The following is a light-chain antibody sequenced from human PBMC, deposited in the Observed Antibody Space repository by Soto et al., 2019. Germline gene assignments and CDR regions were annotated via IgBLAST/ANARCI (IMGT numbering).Light chain of an antibody. CDR3: QQRSNWPRFT. CDR2: DAS. CDR1: QSVSSY. V-gene: IGKV3-11*01. J-gene: IGKJ3*01. Sequence: EIVLTQSPATLSLSPGARATLSCRASQSVSSYLAWYQQKPGQAPRLLIYDASNRATGIPARFSGSGSGTDFPLTNSSLEPEDLSVYYCQQRSNWPRFTFGPGTKVDIK.